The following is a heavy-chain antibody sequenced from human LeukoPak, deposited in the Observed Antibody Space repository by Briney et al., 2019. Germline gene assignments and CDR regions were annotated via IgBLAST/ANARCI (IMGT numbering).Heavy chain of an antibody. D-gene: IGHD2-2*01. Sequence: GGSLRLSCAASGFTFSSYTMHWVRQAPGKGLEWVADISYDGSNKYCADSVKGRFTISRDNSKNTLYLQMNSLRAEDTAVYYCARVKGSSTFDYWGQGTLVTVSS. CDR1: GFTFSSYT. V-gene: IGHV3-30-3*01. J-gene: IGHJ4*02. CDR2: ISYDGSNK. CDR3: ARVKGSSTFDY.